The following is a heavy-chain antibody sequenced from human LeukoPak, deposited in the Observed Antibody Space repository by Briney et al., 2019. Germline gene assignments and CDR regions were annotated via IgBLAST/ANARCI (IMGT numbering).Heavy chain of an antibody. CDR1: GYTFTSYG. D-gene: IGHD1-26*01. CDR2: ISAYNGNT. V-gene: IGHV1-18*01. J-gene: IGHJ2*01. Sequence: ASVKVSCKASGYTFTSYGISWVRQAPGQGLEWMGWISAYNGNTNYAQKLQGRVTITTDTSTSTAYMELRSLRSDDTAVYYCARDLQWELNYWYFDLWGRGTLVTVSS. CDR3: ARDLQWELNYWYFDL.